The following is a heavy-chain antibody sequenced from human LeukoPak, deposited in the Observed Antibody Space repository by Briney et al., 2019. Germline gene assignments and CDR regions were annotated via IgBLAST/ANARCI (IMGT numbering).Heavy chain of an antibody. Sequence: PGGSLRLSCAASGFTFSNYAMHWVRQALGKGLEYVSTITVGGGTYYASSVKGRFTISRDNSKNTLYLQMGSLRADDMAVYYCASLIVGTTGFDYWGQGTLVTVSS. CDR1: GFTFSNYA. CDR3: ASLIVGTTGFDY. D-gene: IGHD1-26*01. V-gene: IGHV3-64*01. J-gene: IGHJ4*02. CDR2: ITVGGGT.